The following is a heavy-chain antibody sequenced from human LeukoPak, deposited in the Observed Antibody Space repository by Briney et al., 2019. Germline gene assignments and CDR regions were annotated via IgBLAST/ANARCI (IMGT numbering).Heavy chain of an antibody. V-gene: IGHV4-34*01. CDR3: ARVPHYYDSSNAFDI. J-gene: IGHJ3*02. CDR2: INHSGNT. CDR1: GGSFSGYY. D-gene: IGHD3-22*01. Sequence: SETLSLTCAVYGGSFSGYYWSWIRQPPGKGLEWIGEINHSGNTNYNPSLKSRVTISVDTSKNQFSLKLSSVTAADTAVYYCARVPHYYDSSNAFDIWGQGTMVTVSS.